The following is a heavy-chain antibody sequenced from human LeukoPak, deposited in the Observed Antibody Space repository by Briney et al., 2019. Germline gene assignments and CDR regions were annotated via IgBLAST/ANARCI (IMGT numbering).Heavy chain of an antibody. V-gene: IGHV3-11*05. CDR2: ISSSSSYT. J-gene: IGHJ4*02. Sequence: PGGSLRLSCAASGFTFSDYYMSWLRQAPGKGLEWVSYISSSSSYTNDADSVKGRFTISRDNAKNSLYLQMNGLRAEDTAVYYCAREVKAVPGDESFDYWGQGTLVTVSS. CDR3: AREVKAVPGDESFDY. CDR1: GFTFSDYY. D-gene: IGHD6-19*01.